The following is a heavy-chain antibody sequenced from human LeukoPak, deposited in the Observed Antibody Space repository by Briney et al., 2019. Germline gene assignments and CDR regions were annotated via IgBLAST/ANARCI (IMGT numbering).Heavy chain of an antibody. V-gene: IGHV3-30*02. D-gene: IGHD2-21*01. CDR1: GFTFSTYW. J-gene: IGHJ4*02. Sequence: GGSLRLSCTASGFTFSTYWMSWVRQAPGKGLEWVAFIRYDGSNKYYADSVKGRFTISRDNSKNTLYLQMNSLRAEDTAVYYCAKEALIVVVIATSHFDYWGQGTLVTVSS. CDR2: IRYDGSNK. CDR3: AKEALIVVVIATSHFDY.